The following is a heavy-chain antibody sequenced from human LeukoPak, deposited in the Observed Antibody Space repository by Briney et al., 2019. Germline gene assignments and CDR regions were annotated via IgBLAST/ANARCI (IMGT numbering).Heavy chain of an antibody. CDR2: ISGSGGST. CDR1: GFTFSSYG. CDR3: AKDFNDQYYYDSSGYYYAEYFQH. Sequence: QPGGSLRLSCAASGFTFSSYGMHWVRQAPGKGLEWVSAISGSGGSTYYADSVKGRFTISRDNSKNTLYLQMNSLRAEDTAVYYCAKDFNDQYYYDSSGYYYAEYFQHWGQGTLVTVSS. J-gene: IGHJ1*01. D-gene: IGHD3-22*01. V-gene: IGHV3-23*01.